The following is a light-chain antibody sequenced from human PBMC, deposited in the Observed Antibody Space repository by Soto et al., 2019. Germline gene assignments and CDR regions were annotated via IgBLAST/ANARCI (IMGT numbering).Light chain of an antibody. CDR2: GAS. J-gene: IGKJ4*01. CDR3: QQYDNWPLT. Sequence: EVVMTQSPATLSVSPGEGATLSCRASQSVRSNLAWYQKKPDQSHRLLIYGASTRATAVPARFSGSGSGTEFTLTISRLQSEDFAVYYCQQYDNWPLTFGGGTQVEIK. V-gene: IGKV3-15*01. CDR1: QSVRSN.